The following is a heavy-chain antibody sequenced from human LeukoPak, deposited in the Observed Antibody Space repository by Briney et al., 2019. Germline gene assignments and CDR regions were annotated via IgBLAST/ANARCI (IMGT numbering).Heavy chain of an antibody. CDR2: IYYSGST. CDR1: GDSISSYY. CDR3: ARAWAIRAYNNWFDP. D-gene: IGHD1-1*01. J-gene: IGHJ5*02. V-gene: IGHV4-59*01. Sequence: PSETLSLTCTVSGDSISSYYWSWLRQPPGKALEWLGYIYYSGSTHYNPSLKSLVTISVDTSKNQLSPKLNSVTPAHTAVYFCARAWAIRAYNNWFDPWRQGTLVSVSS.